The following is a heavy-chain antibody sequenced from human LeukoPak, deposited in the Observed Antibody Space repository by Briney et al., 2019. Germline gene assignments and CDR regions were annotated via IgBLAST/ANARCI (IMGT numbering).Heavy chain of an antibody. Sequence: SETLSLTCAVYGGSFSGYYWSWIGQPPGKGLEWIGEINHSGSTNYNPSLKSRVTISVDTSKNQFSLKLSSVTAADTAVYYCAREAFSSGYYDDYWGQGTLVTVSS. J-gene: IGHJ4*02. CDR3: AREAFSSGYYDDY. CDR2: INHSGST. D-gene: IGHD3-22*01. V-gene: IGHV4-34*01. CDR1: GGSFSGYY.